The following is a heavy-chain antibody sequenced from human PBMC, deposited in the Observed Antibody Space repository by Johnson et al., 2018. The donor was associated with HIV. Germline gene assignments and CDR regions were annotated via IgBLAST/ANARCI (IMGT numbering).Heavy chain of an antibody. CDR3: ARDHSSSWYRGFGGAFDI. J-gene: IGHJ3*02. V-gene: IGHV3-11*04. CDR1: GFIFRDYY. Sequence: QVQLVESGGGLVKPRGSLRLSCAASGFIFRDYYMSWIRQAPGKGLAWVSYISSSGSTIYYAASVKGRFTISRDNAKNSLYLHMNSLRAEDTAVYYCARDHSSSWYRGFGGAFDIWGQVTMVTVSS. D-gene: IGHD6-13*01. CDR2: ISSSGSTI.